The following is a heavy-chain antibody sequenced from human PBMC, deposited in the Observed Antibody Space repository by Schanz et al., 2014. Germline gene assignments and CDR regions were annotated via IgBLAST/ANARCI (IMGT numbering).Heavy chain of an antibody. V-gene: IGHV4-34*01. CDR3: ARDRGHGDLPGDI. J-gene: IGHJ3*02. CDR1: GGSFSGYY. Sequence: QVQLQQWGAGLLKPSETLSLTCGVFGGSFSGYYWSWIRQPPGKGLEWIGEIYHTGSTNYNPSLKSRVTISVDTSKNQFSLKLRSATAADTAVYYCARDRGHGDLPGDIWGQGTMVTVSS. CDR2: IYHTGST. D-gene: IGHD4-17*01.